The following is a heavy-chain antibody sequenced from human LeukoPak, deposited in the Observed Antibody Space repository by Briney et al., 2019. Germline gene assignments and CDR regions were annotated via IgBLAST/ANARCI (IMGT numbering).Heavy chain of an antibody. D-gene: IGHD5-24*01. CDR2: ISGSGGST. CDR1: GFTLSSYA. Sequence: QTGGSLRLSCAASGFTLSSYAMSWVRQAPGKGLEWVSAISGSGGSTYYADSVKGRFTISRDNSKNTLYLQMNSLRAEDTAVYYCAKEGRWLQREYFDYWGQGTLVTVSS. J-gene: IGHJ4*02. CDR3: AKEGRWLQREYFDY. V-gene: IGHV3-23*01.